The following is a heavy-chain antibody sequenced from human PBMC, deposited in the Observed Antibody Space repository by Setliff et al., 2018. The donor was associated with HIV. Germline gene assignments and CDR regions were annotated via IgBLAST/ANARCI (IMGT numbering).Heavy chain of an antibody. CDR1: GGSITNHY. V-gene: IGHV4-4*07. CDR3: ARVVPPTRGATTNTPPGVFDI. Sequence: SETLSLTCTVSGGSITNHYWSWIRQPAGKGLEWIGRIYGSGSTIYNPSLRSRVTMSVDVSKNQFSRKLSSVTAADTAVYYGARVVPPTRGATTNTPPGVFDIWGQGTMVTVSS. D-gene: IGHD1-1*01. CDR2: IYGSGST. J-gene: IGHJ3*02.